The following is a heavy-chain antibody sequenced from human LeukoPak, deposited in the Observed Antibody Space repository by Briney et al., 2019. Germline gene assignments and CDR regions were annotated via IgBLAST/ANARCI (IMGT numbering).Heavy chain of an antibody. V-gene: IGHV3-74*01. CDR2: INSDGSTT. Sequence: GGSLRLSCAASGFTFITYWMHWVRQAPGKGLVWGSSINSDGSTTTYADSVKGRFTISRDNAKNIVYLQMNSLRAEDTAVYYCARAFGSGSQVINYFDFWGQGTLVTVSS. J-gene: IGHJ4*02. CDR3: ARAFGSGSQVINYFDF. D-gene: IGHD3-10*01. CDR1: GFTFITYW.